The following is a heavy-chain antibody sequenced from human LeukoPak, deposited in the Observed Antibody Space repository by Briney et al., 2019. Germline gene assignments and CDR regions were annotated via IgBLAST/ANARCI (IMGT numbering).Heavy chain of an antibody. CDR3: ARLTIY. D-gene: IGHD1/OR15-1a*01. Sequence: GGSLRLSCAASGFTFRTYWMSWVRQAPGKGLEWVANIKQDGSEKYYVDSVKGRFTISRDNAKNSLFLQMNSLRAEDTAVYYCARLTIYWGQGTLVTVSS. CDR2: IKQDGSEK. V-gene: IGHV3-7*01. J-gene: IGHJ4*02. CDR1: GFTFRTYW.